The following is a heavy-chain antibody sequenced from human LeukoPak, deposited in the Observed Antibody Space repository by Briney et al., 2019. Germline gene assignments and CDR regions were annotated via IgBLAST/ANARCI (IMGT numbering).Heavy chain of an antibody. D-gene: IGHD1-26*01. CDR1: GFTFSTYN. Sequence: GGSLRLSCVASGFTFSTYNIYWVRQVPGKGLQWVSSIYSGSTYIYYADLVKGRFTISRDDAKNSVYPQMNSLSDEDTAVYYCARASNSGSFFFDHWGQGTLVTVSS. CDR2: IYSGSTYI. CDR3: ARASNSGSFFFDH. J-gene: IGHJ4*02. V-gene: IGHV3-21*01.